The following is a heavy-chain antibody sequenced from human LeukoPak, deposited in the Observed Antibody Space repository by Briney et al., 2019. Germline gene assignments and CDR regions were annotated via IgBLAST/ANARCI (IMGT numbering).Heavy chain of an antibody. CDR3: AREGRGSGYYYGYYYYYMDV. Sequence: PSETLSLTCTVSGGSISSSSYYWGWIRQPPGKGLEWIGSIYYSGSTYYNPSLKSRVTISVDTSKNQFSLKLSSVTAADTAVYYCAREGRGSGYYYGYYYYYMDVWGKGTTVTVSS. CDR2: IYYSGST. D-gene: IGHD3-22*01. CDR1: GGSISSSSYY. J-gene: IGHJ6*03. V-gene: IGHV4-39*02.